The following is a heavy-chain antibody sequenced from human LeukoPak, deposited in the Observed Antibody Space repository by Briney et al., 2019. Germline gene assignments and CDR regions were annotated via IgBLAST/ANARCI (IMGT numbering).Heavy chain of an antibody. D-gene: IGHD6-13*01. J-gene: IGHJ4*02. CDR2: IKQDGSEK. CDR1: GFTFSSYW. V-gene: IGHV3-7*01. Sequence: PGGSLRLSCAASGFTFSSYWMSWVRQAPGKGLEWVANIKQDGSEKYYVDSVKGRFTISRDNAKNSLYLQMNSLRAEDTAVYYCAKDPGIAAAGTDYWGQGTLVTVSS. CDR3: AKDPGIAAAGTDY.